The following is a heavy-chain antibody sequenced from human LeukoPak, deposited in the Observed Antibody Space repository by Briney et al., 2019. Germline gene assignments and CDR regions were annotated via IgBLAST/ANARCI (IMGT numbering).Heavy chain of an antibody. V-gene: IGHV3-21*01. CDR1: GLTFSSYS. Sequence: GGSLRLSCAASGLTFSSYSMNWVRQAPGKGLEWVSSISSGSSYIYYADSVKGRFTISRDNAKNSLYLQMNSLRAEDTAVYYCARTGRGVLRFLEWLLPYDYWGQGTLVTVSS. J-gene: IGHJ4*02. CDR2: ISSGSSYI. D-gene: IGHD3-3*01. CDR3: ARTGRGVLRFLEWLLPYDY.